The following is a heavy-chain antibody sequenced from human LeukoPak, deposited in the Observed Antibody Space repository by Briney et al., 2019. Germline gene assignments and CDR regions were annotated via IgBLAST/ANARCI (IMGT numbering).Heavy chain of an antibody. J-gene: IGHJ4*02. Sequence: PPETLSLTCTVSGYSITSGYFWGWIRQPPGRGLEWIGSIWHSGNTYYNPSLKSRVTISLDTSKNQISLRLSSATAADTAVYYCARGSGSDSWGQGTLVTVSS. CDR2: IWHSGNT. V-gene: IGHV4-38-2*02. CDR1: GYSITSGYF. CDR3: ARGSGSDS. D-gene: IGHD6-19*01.